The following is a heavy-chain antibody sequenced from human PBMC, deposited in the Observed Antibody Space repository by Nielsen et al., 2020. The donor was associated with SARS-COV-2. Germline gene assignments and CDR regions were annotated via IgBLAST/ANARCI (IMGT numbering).Heavy chain of an antibody. D-gene: IGHD3-22*01. CDR2: ISYDGSNK. V-gene: IGHV3-30*04. J-gene: IGHJ4*02. CDR1: GFTFSDYA. CDR3: ARDSWDSLRYFVH. Sequence: GESLKISCAASGFTFSDYAIHWVRQAPGKGLEWVAIISYDGSNKYYADSVKGRFTISRDDSKNTLYLQMNSLRPEDTAVYYCARDSWDSLRYFVHWGQGAQVTVSS.